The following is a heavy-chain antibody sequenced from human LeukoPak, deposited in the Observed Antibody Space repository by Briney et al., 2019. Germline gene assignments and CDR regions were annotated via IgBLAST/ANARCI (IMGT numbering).Heavy chain of an antibody. D-gene: IGHD6-19*01. CDR1: GFTFSSYA. Sequence: QPGGSLRLSCAASGFTFSSYAMSWVRQAPGKGLEWVSAISGSGGSTYYADSVKGRFTISRDNSKNTLYLQMNSLRAEDTAVYYCARPSSAYSSGWQPNDYWGQGTLVTVSS. CDR2: ISGSGGST. J-gene: IGHJ4*02. CDR3: ARPSSAYSSGWQPNDY. V-gene: IGHV3-23*01.